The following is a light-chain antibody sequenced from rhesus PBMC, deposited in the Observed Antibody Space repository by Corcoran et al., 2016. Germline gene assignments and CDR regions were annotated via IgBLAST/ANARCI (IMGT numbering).Light chain of an antibody. V-gene: IGKV1-66*01. CDR1: QGINND. J-gene: IGKJ2*01. Sequence: DIQMTQSPSSLSASVGDTVTITCRASQGINNDLSWYQQKPGKAPKPLIYCASSLETGVPSRFSGSGSGTDYNITIRSLQPEDIATSNCQQYNNSPYRFGQGTKVKIK. CDR2: CAS. CDR3: QQYNNSPYR.